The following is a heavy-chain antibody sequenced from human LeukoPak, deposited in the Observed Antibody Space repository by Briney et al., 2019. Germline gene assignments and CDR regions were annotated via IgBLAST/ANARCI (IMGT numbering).Heavy chain of an antibody. V-gene: IGHV4-59*01. D-gene: IGHD5-24*01. J-gene: IGHJ6*02. CDR3: AGDGYNYYYYYGMDV. CDR2: IYYSGST. Sequence: SETLSLTCTVSGGSISSYYWSWIRQPPGKGLEWIGYIYYSGSTNYNPSLKSRVTISVDTSKNQFSLKLSSVTAADTAVYYCAGDGYNYYYYYGMDVWGQGTTVTVSS. CDR1: GGSISSYY.